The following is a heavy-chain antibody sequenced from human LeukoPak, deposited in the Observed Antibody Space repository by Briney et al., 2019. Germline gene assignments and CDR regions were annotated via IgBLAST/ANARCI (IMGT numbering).Heavy chain of an antibody. V-gene: IGHV4-30-2*01. D-gene: IGHD2-2*01. CDR2: IYHSGST. J-gene: IGHJ5*02. CDR1: GGSISSGGYY. Sequence: PSQTLSLTCTVSGGSISSGGYYWSWIRQPPGKGLEWIGYIYHSGSTYYNPSLKSRVTISVDTSKNQFSLKLSSVTAADTAVYYCARGVVPAAKSNWFDPWGQGTLVTVSS. CDR3: ARGVVPAAKSNWFDP.